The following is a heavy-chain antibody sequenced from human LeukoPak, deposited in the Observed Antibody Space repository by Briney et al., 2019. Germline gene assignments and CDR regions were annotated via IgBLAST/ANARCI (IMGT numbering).Heavy chain of an antibody. V-gene: IGHV1-24*01. Sequence: ASVKVSCKVSGYTLTELSMHWVRQAPGKGLEWMGGFDPEDGETIYAQKFQGRVTMTEDTSTDTAYMELSSLGSEDTAVYYCATGDDSSGYNFDYWGQGTLVTVSS. CDR3: ATGDDSSGYNFDY. CDR1: GYTLTELS. J-gene: IGHJ4*02. CDR2: FDPEDGET. D-gene: IGHD3-22*01.